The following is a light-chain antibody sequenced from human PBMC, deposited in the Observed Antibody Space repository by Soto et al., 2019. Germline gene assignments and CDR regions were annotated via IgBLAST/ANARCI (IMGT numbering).Light chain of an antibody. CDR3: SSYAGSNSRVL. J-gene: IGLJ2*01. V-gene: IGLV2-8*01. CDR1: SSDVGGYDY. CDR2: DVT. Sequence: QSALTQPPSASGSPGQSVTISCTGTSSDVGGYDYVSWYQQRPGKAPKVIIYDVTKRPSGVPDRFSASKSGNTASLTVSGLQAEDEADDYCSSYAGSNSRVLFGGGTQLTVL.